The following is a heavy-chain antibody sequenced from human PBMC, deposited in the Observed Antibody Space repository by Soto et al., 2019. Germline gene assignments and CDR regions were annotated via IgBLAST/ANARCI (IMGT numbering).Heavy chain of an antibody. CDR2: SRNKANRYTT. CDR1: GFTFSDHY. V-gene: IGHV3-72*01. J-gene: IGHJ4*02. Sequence: PGGSLRLSCVASGFTFSDHYMDWVRQAPGKGLEWVGRSRNKANRYTTEYAASAKGRFTVSRDDSKNSLYLQMSSLKTEDTAVYYCTRTPPGFHFDYWGQGALVTVSS. CDR3: TRTPPGFHFDY.